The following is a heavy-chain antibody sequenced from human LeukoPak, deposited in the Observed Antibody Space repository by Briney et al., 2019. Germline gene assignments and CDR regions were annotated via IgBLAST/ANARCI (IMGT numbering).Heavy chain of an antibody. CDR1: GGSISSGGYS. V-gene: IGHV4-30-2*01. CDR3: ARVTVTGGRVFDY. Sequence: PSQTLSLTCAVSGGSISSGGYSWSWIRQPPGKGLEWIGYIYHSGSTYYNPSLKSRVTISVDRSKNQFSLKLSSVTAADTAVYYCARVTVTGGRVFDYWGQGTLVTVSS. CDR2: IYHSGST. J-gene: IGHJ4*02. D-gene: IGHD4-17*01.